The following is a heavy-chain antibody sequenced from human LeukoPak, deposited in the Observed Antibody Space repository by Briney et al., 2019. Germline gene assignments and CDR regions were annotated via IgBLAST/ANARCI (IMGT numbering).Heavy chain of an antibody. CDR1: GFTFSEHY. J-gene: IGHJ4*02. Sequence: GGSLRLSCAVSGFTFSEHYMDWVREAPGKGLEWVSYISKSGGDTKYADSVKGRFTISRDNAKNSLYLQMNSLRADDTAIYYCARVRQSGSPLDYWGQGTLVTVSS. CDR3: ARVRQSGSPLDY. D-gene: IGHD1-26*01. V-gene: IGHV3-11*05. CDR2: ISKSGGDT.